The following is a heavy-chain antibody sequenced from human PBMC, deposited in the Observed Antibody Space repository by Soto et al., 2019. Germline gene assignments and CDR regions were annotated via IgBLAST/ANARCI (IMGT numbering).Heavy chain of an antibody. J-gene: IGHJ6*01. CDR1: GFSFSDYY. CDR2: IHSGGSRI. CDR3: ARDGSTVTTNYHYAMQV. D-gene: IGHD4-17*01. Sequence: PGXSLRLSCAASGFSFSDYYMSWVRQAPGKGLEWVSYIHSGGSRIYYADSVKGRFTISRDNAKNSLYLQMNSLRAEDTAVYYCARDGSTVTTNYHYAMQVLGQGTTDTVSS. V-gene: IGHV3-11*04.